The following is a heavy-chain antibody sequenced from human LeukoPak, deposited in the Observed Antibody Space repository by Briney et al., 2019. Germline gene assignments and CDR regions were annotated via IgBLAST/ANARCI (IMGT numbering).Heavy chain of an antibody. Sequence: ASVKVSCKASGYTFTGYYMHWVRQAPGQGLEWMGWINPNSGGTNRAQKFQGRVTMTRDTSISTAYMELSRLRSDDTAVYYCARSRTIAAAGTLGIYWGQGTLVTVSS. CDR3: ARSRTIAAAGTLGIY. CDR2: INPNSGGT. CDR1: GYTFTGYY. J-gene: IGHJ4*02. D-gene: IGHD6-13*01. V-gene: IGHV1-2*02.